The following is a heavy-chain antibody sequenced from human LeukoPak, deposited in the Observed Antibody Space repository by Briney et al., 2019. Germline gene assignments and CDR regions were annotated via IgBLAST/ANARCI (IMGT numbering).Heavy chain of an antibody. CDR3: ARADRLHGGPYLIGP. J-gene: IGHJ5*02. V-gene: IGHV1-2*02. Sequence: GASVKVSCKTSGYTFTDYYLHWVRQAPGQGLEWMGWINPNSGRTSSAQKSQGRVTMTRDTSIATVYMEVTWLTSDDTAIYYCARADRLHGGPYLIGPWGQGTLVTVSS. D-gene: IGHD2-21*01. CDR1: GYTFTDYY. CDR2: INPNSGRT.